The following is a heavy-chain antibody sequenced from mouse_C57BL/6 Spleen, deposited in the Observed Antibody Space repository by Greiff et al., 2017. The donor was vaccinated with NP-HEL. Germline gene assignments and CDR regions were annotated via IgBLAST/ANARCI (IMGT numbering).Heavy chain of an antibody. J-gene: IGHJ4*01. CDR1: GYTFTSYW. V-gene: IGHV1-61*01. CDR2: IYPSDSET. D-gene: IGHD1-1*01. Sequence: QVQLLQPGAELVRPGSSVKLSCKASGYTFTSYWMDWVKQRPGQGLEWIGNIYPSDSETHYNQKFKDKATLTVDKSSSTAYMQLSSLTSEDSSVYYCARSDYYGSSDYAMDYWGQGTSVTVSS. CDR3: ARSDYYGSSDYAMDY.